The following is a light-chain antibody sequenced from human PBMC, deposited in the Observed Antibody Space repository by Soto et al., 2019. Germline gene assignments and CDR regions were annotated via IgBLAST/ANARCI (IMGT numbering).Light chain of an antibody. CDR3: QQYGSSYT. V-gene: IGKV3-20*01. J-gene: IGKJ2*01. Sequence: EIVLTQSPGTLSLSPGERATLSCRASQTVSSGYLAWYQQKPGQAPRLPMHGASRRATGIPDRFSGSGSGTDFTLTISRLEPEDFAVYYCQQYGSSYTFGQGTKLEIK. CDR2: GAS. CDR1: QTVSSGY.